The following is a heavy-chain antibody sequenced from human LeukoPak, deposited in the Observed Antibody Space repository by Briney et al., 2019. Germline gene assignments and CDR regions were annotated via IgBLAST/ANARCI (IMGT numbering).Heavy chain of an antibody. Sequence: GASVKVSCKASGGTFSSYAISWVRQAPGQGLEWMGIINPSGGSTSYAQKFQGRVTMTRDTSTSTVYMELSSLRSEDTAVYYCARDVPYYYDSSGPDAFDIWGQGTMVTVSS. CDR2: INPSGGST. D-gene: IGHD3-22*01. CDR3: ARDVPYYYDSSGPDAFDI. J-gene: IGHJ3*02. V-gene: IGHV1-46*01. CDR1: GGTFSSYA.